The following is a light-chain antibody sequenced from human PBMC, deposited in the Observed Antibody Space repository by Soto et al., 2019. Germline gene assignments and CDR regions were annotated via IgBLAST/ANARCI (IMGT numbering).Light chain of an antibody. Sequence: AIQLTQSPSSLSASVGVRVSITCRASQGISSALAWYQQKPGKAPKFLIYDASSLHSGVPSRFNGSGSGADFTLTISNLQPEDFATYYCQHFYNYPSTFGQGTRLEIK. V-gene: IGKV1D-13*01. CDR3: QHFYNYPST. CDR1: QGISSA. J-gene: IGKJ5*01. CDR2: DAS.